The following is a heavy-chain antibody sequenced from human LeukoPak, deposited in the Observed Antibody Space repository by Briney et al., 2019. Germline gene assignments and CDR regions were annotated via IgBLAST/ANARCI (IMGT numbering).Heavy chain of an antibody. J-gene: IGHJ6*02. V-gene: IGHV4-4*07. Sequence: SETLSLTCTVSGGSISSYYWIWIRQPAGKGLEWIGRIYTSGSTNYNPSLKSRVTMSVDTSKNQFSLKLSSVTAADTAVYYCARESPYSSGWYYYYYGMDVWGQGTTVTVSS. CDR2: IYTSGST. CDR1: GGSISSYY. D-gene: IGHD6-19*01. CDR3: ARESPYSSGWYYYYYGMDV.